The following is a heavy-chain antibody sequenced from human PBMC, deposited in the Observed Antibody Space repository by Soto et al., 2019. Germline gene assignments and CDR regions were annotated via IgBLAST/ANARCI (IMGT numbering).Heavy chain of an antibody. V-gene: IGHV3-48*01. J-gene: IGHJ6*03. CDR2: ILSSSGVI. Sequence: EVQLVESGGGLVQPGGSLRLSCAASGFTFGSYSMNWVRQAPGKGLEWVSFILSSSGVIYYADSVKGRFTISRDNAKNSLELQINSPRAEDTAVYYWAGDLRRPLVATAMPYYMDVWGKGTTVTVSS. CDR1: GFTFGSYS. D-gene: IGHD2-21*02. CDR3: AGDLRRPLVATAMPYYMDV.